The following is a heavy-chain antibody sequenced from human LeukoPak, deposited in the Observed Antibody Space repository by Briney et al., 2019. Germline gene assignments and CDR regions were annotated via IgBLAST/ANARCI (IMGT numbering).Heavy chain of an antibody. J-gene: IGHJ4*02. V-gene: IGHV3-30*02. CDR1: GFPFSGYG. Sequence: QTGGSLRLSCAASGFPFSGYGMNWVRQAPGKGLEWVAFIRNDGSNKYYVDSVKDRFTISRDNSKNTLYLQMDSLRAEDTAVYYCAKKGHDNSGPFDYWGQGTLVTVSS. CDR2: IRNDGSNK. D-gene: IGHD5-12*01. CDR3: AKKGHDNSGPFDY.